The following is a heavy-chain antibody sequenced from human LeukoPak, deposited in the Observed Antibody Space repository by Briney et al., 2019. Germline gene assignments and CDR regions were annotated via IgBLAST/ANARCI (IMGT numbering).Heavy chain of an antibody. V-gene: IGHV1-2*02. J-gene: IGHJ4*02. CDR1: GYTFTGYY. Sequence: GASVTVSCTASGYTFTGYYMHWVRQAPGQGLEWVGWINPNSGGTNYSKEFQGRVTMTRDTSISTAYMELSRQRSDDTGGYYCARIGGSNIEAPGIPDAYGGQRALGTVSS. CDR3: ARIGGSNIEAPGIPDAY. CDR2: INPNSGGT. D-gene: IGHD2/OR15-2a*01.